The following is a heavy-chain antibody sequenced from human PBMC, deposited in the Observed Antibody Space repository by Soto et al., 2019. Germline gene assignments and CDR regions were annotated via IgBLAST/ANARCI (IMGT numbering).Heavy chain of an antibody. CDR3: AKDRQSSGWYEVWFHFDY. Sequence: DVHLVASGGGLIQPGESLRLSCAAFGFTVSGKKYVAWVRQAPGKGLEWLSALYDLDGTYYADSVKGRFTISRDNSKNTLYLQMNSLRAEDTAVYYCAKDRQSSGWYEVWFHFDYWGQGTLVTVSS. CDR2: LYDLDGT. D-gene: IGHD6-19*01. V-gene: IGHV3-66*03. CDR1: GFTVSGKKY. J-gene: IGHJ4*02.